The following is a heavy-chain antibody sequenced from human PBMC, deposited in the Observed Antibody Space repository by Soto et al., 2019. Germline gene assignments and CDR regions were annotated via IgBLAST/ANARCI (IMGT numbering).Heavy chain of an antibody. CDR1: GYTFTSYA. CDR3: ARGVKIMITFGGVIPNEVVDY. D-gene: IGHD3-16*02. Sequence: QVQLVQSGAEVKKPGASVKVSCKASGYTFTSYAMHWVRQAPGQRLEWMGWINAGNGNTKYSQKFQGRVTITRDTSASTAYMELSSLRSEDTAVYYCARGVKIMITFGGVIPNEVVDYWGQGTLVTVSS. CDR2: INAGNGNT. J-gene: IGHJ4*02. V-gene: IGHV1-3*01.